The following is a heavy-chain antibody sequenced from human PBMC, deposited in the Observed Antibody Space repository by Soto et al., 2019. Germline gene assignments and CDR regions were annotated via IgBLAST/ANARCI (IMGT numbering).Heavy chain of an antibody. CDR3: DTGLLIRGHHYYMDV. J-gene: IGHJ6*03. D-gene: IGHD3-10*01. V-gene: IGHV6-1*01. Sequence: SQTLSLTCVVSGDSVSVNRAAWNWIRQSPSRGLEWLGRTYYRSKWYIEYAPSVTGRMTINPDTSKNQFSLQLNSVTPEDTAVYYCDTGLLIRGHHYYMDVWGQGTSVTVSS. CDR2: TYYRSKWYI. CDR1: GDSVSVNRAA.